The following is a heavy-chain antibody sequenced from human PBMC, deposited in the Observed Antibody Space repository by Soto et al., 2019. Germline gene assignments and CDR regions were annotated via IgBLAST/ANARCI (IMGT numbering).Heavy chain of an antibody. J-gene: IGHJ4*02. D-gene: IGHD3-10*01. CDR3: AKGAPTGTFFDY. V-gene: IGHV3-15*01. CDR2: IRTKTDDEAT. Sequence: EVQLVESGGGLVKPGESLRLSCKASGFTFNYAWMSWVRQAPGKGLEWVARIRTKTDDEATDYAAPVKGRFSVSRDDSKNTVHLPMNSLKTEDTAVYYCAKGAPTGTFFDYWGQGILVTVSS. CDR1: GFTFNYAW.